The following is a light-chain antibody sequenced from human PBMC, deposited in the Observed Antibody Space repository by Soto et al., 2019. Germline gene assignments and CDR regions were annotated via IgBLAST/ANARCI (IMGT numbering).Light chain of an antibody. V-gene: IGKV3D-11*03. J-gene: IGKJ1*01. CDR1: PAVHTR. Sequence: SAVTLSSFPRDRVTLSCRASPAVHTRLAWYQQKPGQAPRLLIYRASNRATGIPDRFSGSGSGTDFTLTISSLEPEDFAVYYCQQYSSSWTVGQGTKVDIK. CDR2: RAS. CDR3: QQYSSSWT.